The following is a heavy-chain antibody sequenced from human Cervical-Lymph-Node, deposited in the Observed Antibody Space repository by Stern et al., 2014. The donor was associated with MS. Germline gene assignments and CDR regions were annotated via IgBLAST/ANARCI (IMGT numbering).Heavy chain of an antibody. J-gene: IGHJ6*02. V-gene: IGHV3-48*02. CDR2: ISSSSSTI. CDR3: ARGEAARPNYYYYGMDV. D-gene: IGHD6-6*01. CDR1: GFTFSSYS. Sequence: EVQLVESGGGLVQPGGSLRLSCAASGFTFSSYSMNWVRQAPGKGLEWVSYISSSSSTIYYADSVKGRFTISRDNAKNSLYLQMNSLRDEDTAVYYCARGEAARPNYYYYGMDVWGQGTTVTVSS.